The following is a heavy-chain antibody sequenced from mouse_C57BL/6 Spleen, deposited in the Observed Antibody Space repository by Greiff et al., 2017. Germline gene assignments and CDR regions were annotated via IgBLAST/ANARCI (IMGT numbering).Heavy chain of an antibody. CDR3: TTSTGYPFAY. D-gene: IGHD3-2*02. Sequence: VQLQQSGAELVRPGASVKLSCTASGYNINDDYMHWVKQRPEQGLEWIGWIDPANGDTEYASKFQGKATITVDTSSNTAYLQLSRLTSEATTFYYCTTSTGYPFAYWGQGTLVTVSA. J-gene: IGHJ3*01. V-gene: IGHV14-4*01. CDR2: IDPANGDT. CDR1: GYNINDDY.